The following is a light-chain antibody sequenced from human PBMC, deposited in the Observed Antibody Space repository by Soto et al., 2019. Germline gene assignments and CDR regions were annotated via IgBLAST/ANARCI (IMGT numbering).Light chain of an antibody. CDR3: QYYGSSLFT. J-gene: IGKJ3*01. CDR2: AAS. Sequence: EIVLTQSPDTLSLSPGERVTLSCRASKRVRSSNLAWYQQKPGQAPRLLIYAASIRATGIPDRFSGSGSGTDFTLTISRLEPEDFAVFYCQYYGSSLFTFGPGTKVDIK. V-gene: IGKV3-20*01. CDR1: KRVRSSN.